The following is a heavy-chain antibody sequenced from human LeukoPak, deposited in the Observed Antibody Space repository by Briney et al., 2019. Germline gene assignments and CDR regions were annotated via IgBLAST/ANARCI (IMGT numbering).Heavy chain of an antibody. Sequence: ASVKVSCKASGYTFTIYDINWVRQATGQGLEWMGWMNPNSGNTGYAQKFQGRVTMTRNTSISTAYMELSSLRSEDTAVYYCARGDGYNFVRDYWGQGTLVTVSS. J-gene: IGHJ4*02. D-gene: IGHD5-24*01. CDR3: ARGDGYNFVRDY. CDR1: GYTFTIYD. CDR2: MNPNSGNT. V-gene: IGHV1-8*01.